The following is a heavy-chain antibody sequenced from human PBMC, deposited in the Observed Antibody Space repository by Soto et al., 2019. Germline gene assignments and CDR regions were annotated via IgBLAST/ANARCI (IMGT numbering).Heavy chain of an antibody. CDR2: INPSGGGT. D-gene: IGHD1-26*01. CDR3: AREDHRGGGAFFQH. J-gene: IGHJ1*01. V-gene: IGHV1-46*01. Sequence: QVQLVQSGAEVKKPGASVKVSCKASGYTFSSYYMHWVRQAPGQGLEWMGFINPSGGGTTYAQKFQGRVTVTRDTSTATVYMELGSLRSEDAAVYYCAREDHRGGGAFFQHWGQGTLVTVSS. CDR1: GYTFSSYY.